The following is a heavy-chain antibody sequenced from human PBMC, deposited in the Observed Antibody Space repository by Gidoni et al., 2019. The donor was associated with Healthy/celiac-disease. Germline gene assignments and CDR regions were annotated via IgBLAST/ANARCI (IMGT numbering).Heavy chain of an antibody. CDR1: GFTFSSYA. Sequence: EVQLLESGGGLVQPGGSLSLSCAASGFTFSSYAMSWVRQAPGKVLEWVSAISGSGGSTYYADSVKGRFTISRDNSKNTRYLQMNSLRAEDTAVYYCAKDDYGGNSGEDYWGQGTLVTVSS. D-gene: IGHD4-17*01. CDR2: ISGSGGST. J-gene: IGHJ4*02. V-gene: IGHV3-23*01. CDR3: AKDDYGGNSGEDY.